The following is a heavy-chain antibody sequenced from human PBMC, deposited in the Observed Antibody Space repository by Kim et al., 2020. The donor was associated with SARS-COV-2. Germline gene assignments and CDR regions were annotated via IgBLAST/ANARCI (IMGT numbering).Heavy chain of an antibody. J-gene: IGHJ4*02. V-gene: IGHV3-23*01. D-gene: IGHD2-2*03. CDR1: GFTFTDYA. CDR3: MKGGWGWIWDH. CDR2: IDGSDGTT. Sequence: GGSLRLSCTTSGFTFTDYAMSWVRQAPGKGLEWVSSIDGSDGTTYYVDSVKGRFTISRDNSKNTLYLQMSTLRADDTAVYYCMKGGWGWIWDHWGQGTL.